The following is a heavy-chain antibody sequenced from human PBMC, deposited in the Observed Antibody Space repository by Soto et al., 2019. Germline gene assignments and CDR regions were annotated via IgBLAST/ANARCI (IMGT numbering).Heavy chain of an antibody. D-gene: IGHD6-13*01. V-gene: IGHV1-18*01. Sequence: QVQLVQSGAEVKKPGASVKVSCKASGYTFTSYGISWVRQAPGQGLEWMGWISAYNGNTHYAQTLQGRVTMTTDTSTSTAYMELRSLRSDATAVYYCARDYSSRCVHVNWFDPWGQGTLVTVSS. CDR2: ISAYNGNT. CDR1: GYTFTSYG. J-gene: IGHJ5*02. CDR3: ARDYSSRCVHVNWFDP.